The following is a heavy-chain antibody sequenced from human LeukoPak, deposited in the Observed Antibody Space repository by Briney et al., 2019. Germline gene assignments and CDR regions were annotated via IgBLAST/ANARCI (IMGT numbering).Heavy chain of an antibody. V-gene: IGHV3-21*01. J-gene: IGHJ6*03. Sequence: GGSLRLSCAASAFSFSNYNMNWVRQAPGKGLEWVSSITSSGSYIYYADSVKGRFTISRDNAKNSLYLQLNSLRAEDTAVYYCARANWGFDYYYYYMDVWGKGTTVTISS. D-gene: IGHD7-27*01. CDR2: ITSSGSYI. CDR1: AFSFSNYN. CDR3: ARANWGFDYYYYYMDV.